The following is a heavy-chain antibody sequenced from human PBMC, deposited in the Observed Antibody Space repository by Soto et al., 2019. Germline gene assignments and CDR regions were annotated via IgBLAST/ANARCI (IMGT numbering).Heavy chain of an antibody. J-gene: IGHJ4*02. CDR2: IYYSGST. CDR1: GGSISSGGYY. V-gene: IGHV4-31*03. D-gene: IGHD6-13*01. CDR3: ARDDSSRNYFDY. Sequence: SETLSLTCTVSGGSISSGGYYWSWIRQHPGKGLEWIGYIYYSGSTYYNPSLKSRVTISVDTSKNQFSLKLSSVTAADTAVYYCARDDSSRNYFDYWGQGTLVTVSS.